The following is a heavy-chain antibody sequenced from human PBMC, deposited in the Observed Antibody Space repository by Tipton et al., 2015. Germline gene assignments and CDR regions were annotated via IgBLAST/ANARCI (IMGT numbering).Heavy chain of an antibody. CDR1: GFTFSTYS. V-gene: IGHV3-21*06. CDR2: ISSASSYI. Sequence: SLRLSCAATGFTFSTYSMTWVRQAPGKGLEWVSSISSASSYIYYADSVKGRFTISRDNAQNSLDLQMNSLRADDTAVYFCASDPSIAAAGNYWGQGTLVTVSS. CDR3: ASDPSIAAAGNY. J-gene: IGHJ4*02. D-gene: IGHD6-13*01.